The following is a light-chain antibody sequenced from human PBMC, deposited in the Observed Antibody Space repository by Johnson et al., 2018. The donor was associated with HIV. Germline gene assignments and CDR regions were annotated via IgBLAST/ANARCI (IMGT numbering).Light chain of an antibody. CDR3: GTWDSSLSGGV. Sequence: QSVLTQPPSVSAAPGQKVTISCSGSSSNIGDNYVSWYQQFPGTAPKLLIYENNRRPSGIPDRFSGSKSGPSATLGITGLQTGDEADYYCGTWDSSLSGGVFGTGTKVTVL. J-gene: IGLJ1*01. CDR1: SSNIGDNY. CDR2: ENN. V-gene: IGLV1-51*02.